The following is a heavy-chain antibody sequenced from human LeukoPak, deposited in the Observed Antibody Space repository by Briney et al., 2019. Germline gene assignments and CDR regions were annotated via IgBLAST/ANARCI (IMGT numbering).Heavy chain of an antibody. D-gene: IGHD3-3*01. CDR2: IYTSGST. CDR3: ARAVRRGRFLEDRRWFDP. Sequence: SETLSLTCTVSGGSISSYYWSWIRQPAGKGLEWIGRIYTSGSTNYNPSLKSRVTMSVDTSKNQFSLKLSSVTAADTAVYYCARAVRRGRFLEDRRWFDPWGQGTLVTVSS. J-gene: IGHJ5*02. V-gene: IGHV4-4*07. CDR1: GGSISSYY.